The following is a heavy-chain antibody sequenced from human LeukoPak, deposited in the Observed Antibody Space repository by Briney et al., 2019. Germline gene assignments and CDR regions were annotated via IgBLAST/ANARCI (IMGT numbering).Heavy chain of an antibody. Sequence: EPSETLSLTCAVSGGSISSSNWWNWVRQPPGKGLEWIGEIYHSGSTNYNPSLKSRVTISVDKSKNQFSLKLSSVTAADTAVYYCARTIYCSSTSCYPGDAFDIWGQGTMVTVSS. D-gene: IGHD2-2*01. CDR2: IYHSGST. CDR3: ARTIYCSSTSCYPGDAFDI. CDR1: GGSISSSNW. V-gene: IGHV4-4*02. J-gene: IGHJ3*02.